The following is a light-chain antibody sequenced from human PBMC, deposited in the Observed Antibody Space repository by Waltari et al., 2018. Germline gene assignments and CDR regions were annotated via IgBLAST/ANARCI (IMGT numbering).Light chain of an antibody. V-gene: IGKV1-NL1*01. Sequence: DIQMTQSPSSLSASVGDRVTIPCRASQGISNSLAWYQQKPGKAPKLLLYAASRLESGVPSRFSGSGSGTDYTLTISSLQPEDFATYYCQQYYSTPQFTFGPGTKVDIK. CDR2: AAS. CDR3: QQYYSTPQFT. J-gene: IGKJ3*01. CDR1: QGISNS.